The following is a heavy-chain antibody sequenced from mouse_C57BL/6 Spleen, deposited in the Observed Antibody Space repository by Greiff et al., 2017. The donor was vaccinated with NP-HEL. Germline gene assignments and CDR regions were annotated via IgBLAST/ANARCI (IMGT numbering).Heavy chain of an antibody. CDR1: GYSFTDYN. J-gene: IGHJ4*01. D-gene: IGHD2-10*02. CDR2: INPNYGTT. V-gene: IGHV1-39*01. CDR3: ARSGYGNYQAMDY. Sequence: VHVKQSGPELVKPGASVKISCKASGYSFTDYNMNWVKQSNGKSLEWIGVINPNYGTTSYNQKFKGKATLTVDQSSSTAYMQLNSLTSEDSAVYYCARSGYGNYQAMDYWGQGTSVTVSS.